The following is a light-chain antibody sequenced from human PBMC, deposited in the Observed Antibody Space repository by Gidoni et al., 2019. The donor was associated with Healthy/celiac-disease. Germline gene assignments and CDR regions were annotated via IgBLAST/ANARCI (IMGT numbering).Light chain of an antibody. Sequence: QTIRAPSSLSASVGDRVTITCQASQDISNDLNWYQQKPGKAPKLLIYDASNLETGVPSRFSGSGSGTDFTFTISSLQPEDIATYYCQQYDNLPLTFGRGTKVEIK. CDR2: DAS. CDR3: QQYDNLPLT. V-gene: IGKV1-33*01. CDR1: QDISND. J-gene: IGKJ4*01.